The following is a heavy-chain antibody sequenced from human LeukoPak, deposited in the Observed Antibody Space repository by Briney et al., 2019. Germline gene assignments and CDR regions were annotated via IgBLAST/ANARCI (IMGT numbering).Heavy chain of an antibody. J-gene: IGHJ4*02. V-gene: IGHV3-7*03. CDR1: GFSFNNYR. D-gene: IGHD6-25*01. CDR3: VRGPHIAATSY. Sequence: GGSLRLSCVASGFSFNNYRMTWVRQAPGKGLEWVANIKQDGSEKQYVDSVKGRFAISRDNAKKSLYLQINALRAEDTAVYYCVRGPHIAATSYWGQGTLVTVSS. CDR2: IKQDGSEK.